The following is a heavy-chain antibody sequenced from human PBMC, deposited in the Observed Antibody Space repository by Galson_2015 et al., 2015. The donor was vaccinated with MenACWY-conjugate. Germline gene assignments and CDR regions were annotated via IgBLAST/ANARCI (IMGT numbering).Heavy chain of an antibody. J-gene: IGHJ3*02. CDR3: ARDQVYYYDSSGNNALHI. CDR2: IYYSGSP. CDR1: GGSISSYK. V-gene: IGHV4-59*01. Sequence: SETLSLTCTVSGGSISSYKWSWIRQPPGKGLEWIGCIYYSGSPNYNPSLQSRVTIIVDTSKKQFSLKLESVTAADTAVYYCARDQVYYYDSSGNNALHIWGQGTMVTVSS. D-gene: IGHD3-22*01.